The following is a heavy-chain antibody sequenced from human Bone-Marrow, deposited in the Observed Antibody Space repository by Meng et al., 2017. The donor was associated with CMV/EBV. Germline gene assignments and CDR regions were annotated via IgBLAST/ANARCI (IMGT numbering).Heavy chain of an antibody. Sequence: GGSLRLSCAASGFTFSGYGMHWVRQAPGKGLEWVAVIWYDGSNKCYADSVKGRFTISRDNSKNTLYLQMNSLRAEDTAVYYCAKDRDRGCSSTSCPPYGMDVWGQGTTVTVSS. V-gene: IGHV3-33*06. D-gene: IGHD2-2*01. CDR1: GFTFSGYG. CDR3: AKDRDRGCSSTSCPPYGMDV. CDR2: IWYDGSNK. J-gene: IGHJ6*02.